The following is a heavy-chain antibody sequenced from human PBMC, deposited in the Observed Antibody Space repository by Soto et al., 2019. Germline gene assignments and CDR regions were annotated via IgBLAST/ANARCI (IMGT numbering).Heavy chain of an antibody. V-gene: IGHV2-26*01. CDR1: GFSLSNARMG. D-gene: IGHD3-10*01. J-gene: IGHJ5*02. Sequence: QVTLKESGPVLVKPTETLTLTCTVSGFSLSNARMGVSWIRQPPGKALEWLAHIFSNDEKSYSTSLKSRLTISTETSKSQVVLTMTNMDPVDTATYYCARIRPPVLWFGESSTWFDPWGQGTLVTVSS. CDR2: IFSNDEK. CDR3: ARIRPPVLWFGESSTWFDP.